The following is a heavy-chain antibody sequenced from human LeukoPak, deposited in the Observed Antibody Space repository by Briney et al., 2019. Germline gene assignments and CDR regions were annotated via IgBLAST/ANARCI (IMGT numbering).Heavy chain of an antibody. CDR1: GGSISSYY. CDR3: ARGYSGTYLTVGY. Sequence: SETLSLTCTVSGGSISSYYWSWIRRPPGKGLEWIGYIYYSGSTKYNPSLKSRVTISVDTSKNQFSLKLSSVTAADTAMYYCARGYSGTYLTVGYWGQGTLVTVSS. CDR2: IYYSGST. V-gene: IGHV4-59*01. J-gene: IGHJ4*02. D-gene: IGHD1-26*01.